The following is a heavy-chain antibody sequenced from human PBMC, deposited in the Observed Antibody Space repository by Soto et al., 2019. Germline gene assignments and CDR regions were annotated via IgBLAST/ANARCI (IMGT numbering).Heavy chain of an antibody. CDR2: IHHSGSS. CDR1: GGSINIADYY. J-gene: IGHJ6*03. CDR3: ARDASRSHLGYMDV. Sequence: QVQLQESGPGLVKPSQTLSLTCTVSGGSINIADYYWNWVRQPPGKGLEWSGEIHHSGSSDHNPSLKSRLTLSVDTATNQVSLKLTSVTAADTAVYFCARDASRSHLGYMDVSGQGPTVIVSS. D-gene: IGHD6-6*01. V-gene: IGHV4-31*03.